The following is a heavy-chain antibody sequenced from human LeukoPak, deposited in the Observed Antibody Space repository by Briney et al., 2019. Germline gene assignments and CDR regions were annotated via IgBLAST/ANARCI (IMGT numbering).Heavy chain of an antibody. Sequence: PSESLSLTCTVSGGSISSCYWSWIRQPPGKGLEWIGYIYYSGSTNYNPSLKSRVTISVDTSKNQFSLKLSSVTAADTAVYYCARALSGYSSGWYFDYWGQGTLVTVSS. CDR3: ARALSGYSSGWYFDY. CDR2: IYYSGST. V-gene: IGHV4-59*01. D-gene: IGHD6-19*01. CDR1: GGSISSCY. J-gene: IGHJ4*02.